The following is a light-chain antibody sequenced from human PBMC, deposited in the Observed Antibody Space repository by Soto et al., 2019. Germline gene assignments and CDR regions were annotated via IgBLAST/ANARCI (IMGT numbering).Light chain of an antibody. CDR3: QHYDSLPIT. Sequence: EIVMTQSPATLSVSPGERATFSCWASQSVSSNLAWYQQKPGQAPRLLIYGASSRATGIPDRFSGSGSGTDFTLTISRLEPEDFAVFYCQHYDSLPITFGQGTRLEI. V-gene: IGKV3-20*01. J-gene: IGKJ5*01. CDR2: GAS. CDR1: QSVSSN.